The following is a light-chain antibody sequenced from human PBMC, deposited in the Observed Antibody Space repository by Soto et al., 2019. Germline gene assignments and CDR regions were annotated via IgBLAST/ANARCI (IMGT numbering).Light chain of an antibody. CDR3: CSYTSANTLL. J-gene: IGLJ2*01. V-gene: IGLV2-14*01. Sequence: QSALTQPASVSGSPGQSITISCTGTSSDVGGSKYVSWYQHHPGKAPKDMIFEVSYRPAGVSNRFSGSKSGNTASLTISGLQAEDEADYYCCSYTSANTLLFGGGTKLTVL. CDR1: SSDVGGSKY. CDR2: EVS.